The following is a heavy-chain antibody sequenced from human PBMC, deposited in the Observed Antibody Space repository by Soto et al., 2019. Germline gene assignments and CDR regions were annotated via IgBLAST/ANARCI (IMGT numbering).Heavy chain of an antibody. D-gene: IGHD3-3*01. J-gene: IGHJ6*02. CDR1: GYSISSGYY. CDR3: AREGCITIFGVVIIAGGMDV. Sequence: PSETLSLTCAVSGYSISSGYYWGWIRQPPGKGLEWIGSIYHSGSTYYNPSLKSRVTISVDKSKNQFSLKLSSVTAADTAVYYCAREGCITIFGVVIIAGGMDVWGQGTTVTVSS. V-gene: IGHV4-38-2*02. CDR2: IYHSGST.